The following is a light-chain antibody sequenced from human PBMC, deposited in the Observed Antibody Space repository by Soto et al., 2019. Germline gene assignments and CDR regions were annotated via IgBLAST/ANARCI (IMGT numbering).Light chain of an antibody. J-gene: IGLJ2*01. CDR2: EVS. CDR1: SSDVGGNNY. Sequence: QSVLTQPPSASGSPGQSVTISCTGTSSDVGGNNYVSWYRQHPGKAPKLMIYEVSKRPSGVPDRFSGSKSGNTASLTVSGLQAEDEAYYYCGSYAGTNNYVVFGGGTKVTVL. CDR3: GSYAGTNNYVV. V-gene: IGLV2-8*01.